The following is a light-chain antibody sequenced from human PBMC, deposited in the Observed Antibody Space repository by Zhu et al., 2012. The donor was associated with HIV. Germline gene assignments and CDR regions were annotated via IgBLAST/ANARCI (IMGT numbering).Light chain of an antibody. CDR2: AAS. CDR1: QGISNY. CDR3: QHLTIYPT. J-gene: IGKJ4*01. V-gene: IGKV1-9*01. Sequence: DIQLTQSPSFLSASVRDRVTITCRASQGISNYLAWYHQKPGKAPKLLIYAASILQSGVPSRFSGSGSGTEFTLTISSLQPEDFATYYCQHLTIYPTFGGGSKVEIK.